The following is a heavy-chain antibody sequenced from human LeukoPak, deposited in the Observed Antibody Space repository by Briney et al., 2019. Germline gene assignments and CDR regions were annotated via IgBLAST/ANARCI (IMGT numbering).Heavy chain of an antibody. CDR2: ISSSGSTI. J-gene: IGHJ4*02. CDR1: GFTFRSYE. Sequence: PGGSLRLSCAASGFTFRSYEMNWVRQAPGKGLEWVSYISSSGSTIYQADSVKGRFTISRDNAKNSLYLQMNSLRTEDTALYYCAKERSDYYDSSGYEDYFDYWGQGTLATVSS. V-gene: IGHV3-48*03. CDR3: AKERSDYYDSSGYEDYFDY. D-gene: IGHD3-22*01.